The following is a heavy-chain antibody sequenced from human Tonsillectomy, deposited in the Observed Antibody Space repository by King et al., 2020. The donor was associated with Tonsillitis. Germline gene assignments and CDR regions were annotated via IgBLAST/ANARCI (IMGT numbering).Heavy chain of an antibody. Sequence: QLQESGPGLVKPSETLSLTCTVSGGSISSYYWSWIRQPPGKGLEWIGYIYYSGSTNYNPSLKSRVTISVDTSKNQFSLKLGSVTAADTAVYYCARALGDPDAFDIWGQGTMVTVSS. V-gene: IGHV4-59*01. J-gene: IGHJ3*02. CDR3: ARALGDPDAFDI. D-gene: IGHD7-27*01. CDR1: GGSISSYY. CDR2: IYYSGST.